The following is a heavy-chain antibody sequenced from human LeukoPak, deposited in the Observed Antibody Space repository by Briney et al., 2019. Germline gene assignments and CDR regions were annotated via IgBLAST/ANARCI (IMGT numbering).Heavy chain of an antibody. V-gene: IGHV1-46*01. Sequence: ASVKVSCKASGYTFTSYYMHWVRQAPGQGLEWMGIINPSGGSTSYAQKFQGRVTMTRDMSTSTVYMELSSLRSEDTAVYYCARGGVVGIIGDYFDYWGQGTLVTVSS. CDR2: INPSGGST. D-gene: IGHD3-3*01. J-gene: IGHJ4*02. CDR3: ARGGVVGIIGDYFDY. CDR1: GYTFTSYY.